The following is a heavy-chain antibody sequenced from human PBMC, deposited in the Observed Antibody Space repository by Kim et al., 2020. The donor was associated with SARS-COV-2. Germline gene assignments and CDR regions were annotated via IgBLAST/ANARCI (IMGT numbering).Heavy chain of an antibody. D-gene: IGHD1-26*01. Sequence: GSQNDEQTFKGRVHMPRDTCTSTVYMELSSLRAEDTAVYYCARGVGATDYWGQGTLVTVSS. V-gene: IGHV1-46*01. J-gene: IGHJ4*02. CDR2: GSQ. CDR3: ARGVGATDY.